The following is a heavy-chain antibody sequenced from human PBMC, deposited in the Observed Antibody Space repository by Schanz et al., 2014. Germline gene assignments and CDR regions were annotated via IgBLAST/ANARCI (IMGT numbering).Heavy chain of an antibody. V-gene: IGHV1-2*06. D-gene: IGHD2-8*02. Sequence: QVQLVQSGAEVKKPGASVKVSCQASGYTFTGYYMHWVRQAPGQGLEWMGQINPNSGATIYAQNFQGRVDMTRDTAISTAYMERSRLRSDDTAVYYCARGLVRYFAYWGQGTLVTVSS. CDR3: ARGLVRYFAY. CDR2: INPNSGAT. J-gene: IGHJ4*02. CDR1: GYTFTGYY.